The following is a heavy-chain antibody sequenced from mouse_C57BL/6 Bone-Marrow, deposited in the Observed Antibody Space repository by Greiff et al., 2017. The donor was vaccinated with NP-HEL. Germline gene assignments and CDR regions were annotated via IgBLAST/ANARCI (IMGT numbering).Heavy chain of an antibody. CDR1: GYTFTSYW. J-gene: IGHJ1*03. CDR2: IHPSDSDP. V-gene: IGHV1-74*01. Sequence: VQLQQPGAELVKPGASVKLSCKASGYTFTSYWRHWVKQRPGQGLEWIGRIHPSDSDPNYNQKFKGKATLTLDKSSSTAYMQLSSLTSEDSAVYYCAIGVVATRWYFDVWGTGTTVTVSS. D-gene: IGHD1-1*01. CDR3: AIGVVATRWYFDV.